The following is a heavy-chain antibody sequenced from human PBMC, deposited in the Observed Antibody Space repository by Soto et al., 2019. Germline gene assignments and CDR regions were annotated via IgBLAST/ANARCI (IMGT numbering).Heavy chain of an antibody. CDR3: WRNDGDDSTNF. CDR2: IATHDGSA. J-gene: IGHJ4*02. CDR1: GYTFTSYG. D-gene: IGHD3-22*01. V-gene: IGHV1-18*04. Sequence: ASVKVSCKASGYTFTSYGLNWVLRASGQGLEWMGRIATHDGSAVSAQSLQGRLILTRDSFTNTAYMELGGLTSDDTGLYYCWRNDGDDSTNFWGQGTLVTVSS.